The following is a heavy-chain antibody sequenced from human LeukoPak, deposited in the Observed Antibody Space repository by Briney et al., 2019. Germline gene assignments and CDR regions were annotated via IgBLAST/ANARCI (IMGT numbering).Heavy chain of an antibody. CDR1: GFIFSSYS. Sequence: GGSLRLSCADSGFIFSSYSMNWVRQAPGKGLEWVSSISSSSIYIYYADSVKGRFTISRDNAKNSLYLQMNSLRAEDTAVYYCARDGSRGNLVTAPDYWGQGTLVTVSS. J-gene: IGHJ4*02. D-gene: IGHD2-21*02. V-gene: IGHV3-21*01. CDR3: ARDGSRGNLVTAPDY. CDR2: ISSSSIYI.